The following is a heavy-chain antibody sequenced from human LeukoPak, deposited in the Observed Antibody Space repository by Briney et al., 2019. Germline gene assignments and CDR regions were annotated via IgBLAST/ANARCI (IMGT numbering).Heavy chain of an antibody. V-gene: IGHV3-74*01. D-gene: IGHD3-3*01. CDR1: GFTFTTYW. J-gene: IGHJ4*02. CDR2: ISTYESIT. CDR3: ARRGGIHLEYFDY. Sequence: GGSLRLSCAASGFTFTTYWMHWVRQAPGKGLVWVSRISTYESITIYADSVKGRFTISRDNAKNTLFLQMNSLRAEDTAVYYCARRGGIHLEYFDYWGQGTLVTVSS.